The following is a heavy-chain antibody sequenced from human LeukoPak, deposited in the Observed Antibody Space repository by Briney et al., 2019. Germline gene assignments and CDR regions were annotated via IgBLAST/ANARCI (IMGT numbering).Heavy chain of an antibody. CDR2: IYYSGST. Sequence: SETLSLTCAVYGGSFSGYYWTWIRQPPGKGLEWIGYIYYSGSTNYNPSLKSRVTISVDTSKNQFSLKLSSVTAADTAVYYCARGPDYGSGSIYPDYWGQGTLVTVSS. CDR3: ARGPDYGSGSIYPDY. J-gene: IGHJ4*02. D-gene: IGHD3-10*01. V-gene: IGHV4-59*01. CDR1: GGSFSGYY.